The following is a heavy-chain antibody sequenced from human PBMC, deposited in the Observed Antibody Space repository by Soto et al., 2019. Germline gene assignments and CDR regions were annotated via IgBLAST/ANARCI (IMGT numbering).Heavy chain of an antibody. CDR1: GCTFSSYT. CDR3: AKDRKWLRFSSWFDP. CDR2: ISGSGGST. J-gene: IGHJ5*02. D-gene: IGHD5-12*01. Sequence: PEGSLRRSCAASGCTFSSYTKSWVRQAPGKGLEWVSAISGSGGSTYYADSVKGRFTISRDNSKNTLYLQMNSLRAEDTAVYYCAKDRKWLRFSSWFDPWGQGTLVTVSS. V-gene: IGHV3-23*01.